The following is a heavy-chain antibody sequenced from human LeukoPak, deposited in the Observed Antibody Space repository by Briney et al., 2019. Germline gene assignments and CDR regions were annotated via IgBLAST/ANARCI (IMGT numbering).Heavy chain of an antibody. V-gene: IGHV4-30-2*01. Sequence: SETLSLTCTVSGGSISSGGYYWSWIRQPPGKGLEWIGYIYHSGSTYYNPSLKSRVTISVDRSKNQFSLKLSSVTAADTAVYYCARAGSGYGSGSDFFDYWGQGTLVTVSS. CDR3: ARAGSGYGSGSDFFDY. J-gene: IGHJ4*02. D-gene: IGHD3-10*01. CDR1: GGSISSGGYY. CDR2: IYHSGST.